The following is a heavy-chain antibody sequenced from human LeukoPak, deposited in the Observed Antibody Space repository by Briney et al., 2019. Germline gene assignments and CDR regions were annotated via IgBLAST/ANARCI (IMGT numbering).Heavy chain of an antibody. CDR3: ARARDEYHYGSSAYFPFDY. CDR1: GYTLTELS. CDR2: FDPEDGET. V-gene: IGHV1-24*01. Sequence: ASVKVSCKVSGYTLTELSMHWVRQAPGKGLEWMGGFDPEDGETIYAQKFQGRVTMTEDTSTDTAYMELSSLRSEDTAVYYCARARDEYHYGSSAYFPFDYWGQGTLVTVSA. J-gene: IGHJ4*02. D-gene: IGHD3-22*01.